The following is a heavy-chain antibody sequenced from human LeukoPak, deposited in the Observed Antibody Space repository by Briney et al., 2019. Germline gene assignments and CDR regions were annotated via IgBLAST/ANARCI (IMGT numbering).Heavy chain of an antibody. CDR1: GFTFSSYA. D-gene: IGHD6-13*01. CDR2: ISYDGSNK. Sequence: PGGSLRLSCAASGFTFSSYAMHWVRQAPGKGLEWVAVISYDGSNKYYADSVKGRFTISRDNSKNTLYLQMNSLRAEDTAVYYCARDAGYSSSWAYYFDYWGQGTLVTVSS. V-gene: IGHV3-30-3*01. CDR3: ARDAGYSSSWAYYFDY. J-gene: IGHJ4*02.